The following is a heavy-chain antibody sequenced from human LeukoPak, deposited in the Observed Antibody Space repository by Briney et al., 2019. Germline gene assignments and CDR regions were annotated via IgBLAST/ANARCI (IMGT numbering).Heavy chain of an antibody. CDR1: GYNFATYW. V-gene: IGHV5-51*01. J-gene: IGHJ4*02. CDR3: ATGTDCGGNSCFSFDS. Sequence: GESLKISCKGFGYNFATYWIGWVRQGPGKGPEWMGIIYPDKSDDRYSASFQGQVTISADKSINTAYLQWSSLKASDTAIYYCATGTDCGGNSCFSFDSWGQGTLVTVSS. D-gene: IGHD2-21*01. CDR2: IYPDKSDD.